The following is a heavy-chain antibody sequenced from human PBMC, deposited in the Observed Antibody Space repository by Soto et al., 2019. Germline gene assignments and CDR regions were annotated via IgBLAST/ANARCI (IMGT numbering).Heavy chain of an antibody. Sequence: EVQLLESGGGLVQPGGSLRLSCAASGFTFSSYAMSWVRQAPGKGLEWVSAISGSGGSTYYADSGKGRFTISKDNSKNTLHLQVNSLRAEDTAVYYCAKEFWQLQLVLSLSNWFDPWGQGTLVTVSS. J-gene: IGHJ5*02. D-gene: IGHD6-13*01. CDR1: GFTFSSYA. V-gene: IGHV3-23*01. CDR3: AKEFWQLQLVLSLSNWFDP. CDR2: ISGSGGST.